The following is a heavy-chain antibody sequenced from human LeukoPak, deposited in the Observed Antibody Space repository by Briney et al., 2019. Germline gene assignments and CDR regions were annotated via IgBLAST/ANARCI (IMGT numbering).Heavy chain of an antibody. D-gene: IGHD1-26*01. CDR2: IYYSGSP. Sequence: SETLSLTCTVSGGSISSYYWSWIRQPPGKGLEWIGYIYYSGSPNYNPSLKSRVTISVDTSKNQFSLKLSSVTAADTAVYYCARAPRGSYFDYWGQGTLVTVPS. CDR3: ARAPRGSYFDY. CDR1: GGSISSYY. V-gene: IGHV4-59*01. J-gene: IGHJ4*02.